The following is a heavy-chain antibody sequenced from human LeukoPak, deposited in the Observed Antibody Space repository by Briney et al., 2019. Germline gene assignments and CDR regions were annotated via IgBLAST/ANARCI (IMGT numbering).Heavy chain of an antibody. Sequence: GGSLRLSCAASGFTFSSYAMSWVRQAPAKGLEWVLAISGSGGSTYYADSVKGRFTISRDNSKNTLYLQMNSLRAEDTAIYYCAKAGGSTLKYYYYMDVWGKGTTVTVSS. V-gene: IGHV3-23*01. D-gene: IGHD1-14*01. CDR2: ISGSGGST. CDR1: GFTFSSYA. CDR3: AKAGGSTLKYYYYMDV. J-gene: IGHJ6*03.